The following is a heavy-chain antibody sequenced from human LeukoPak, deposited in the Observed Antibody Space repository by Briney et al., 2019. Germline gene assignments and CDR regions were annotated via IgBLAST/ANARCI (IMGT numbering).Heavy chain of an antibody. J-gene: IGHJ1*01. CDR3: VQNIPGAVEH. V-gene: IGHV4-59*08. CDR1: GGSISSYY. CDR2: IYYSGNT. Sequence: PSETLSLTCTVSGGSISSYYWNWIRQPPGKGLEWIGYIYYSGNTNSNPSLRSRVTISLDTSKNQFSLRLSSVTAADTAVYYCVQNIPGAVEHWGQGTLVTVSS. D-gene: IGHD1-20*01.